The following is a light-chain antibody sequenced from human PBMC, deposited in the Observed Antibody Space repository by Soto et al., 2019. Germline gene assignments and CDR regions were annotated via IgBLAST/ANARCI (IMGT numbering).Light chain of an antibody. CDR1: QSISSW. J-gene: IGKJ1*01. V-gene: IGKV1-5*03. Sequence: DIQMTQSPSTLSASVGDRVTITCRASQSISSWLAWYQQKPGKAPKLLIYKASSLESGVPSRFSGSGSGTEFTLTIRSMQPDDFASYYCQQYNSYSWTFGEGTKGEIK. CDR3: QQYNSYSWT. CDR2: KAS.